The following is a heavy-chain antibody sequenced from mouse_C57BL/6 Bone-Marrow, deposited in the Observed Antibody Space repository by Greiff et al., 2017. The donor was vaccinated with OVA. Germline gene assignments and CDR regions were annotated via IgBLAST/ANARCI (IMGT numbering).Heavy chain of an antibody. V-gene: IGHV7-1*01. CDR1: GFTFSDFY. CDR2: SRNKANDYTT. D-gene: IGHD4-1*01. J-gene: IGHJ1*03. Sequence: EVKVVESGGGLVQSGRSLRLSCATSGFTFSDFYMEWVRQAPGKGLEWIAASRNKANDYTTEYSASVKGRFIVSRDTSQSILYLQMNALRADDTVIYYCARDARGANWDRDWYFDVWGTGTTVTVSS. CDR3: ARDARGANWDRDWYFDV.